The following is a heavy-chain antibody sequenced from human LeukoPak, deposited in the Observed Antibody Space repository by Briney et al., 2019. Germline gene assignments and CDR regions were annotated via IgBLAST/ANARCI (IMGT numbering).Heavy chain of an antibody. CDR3: ARQTPPSGYYRRREYFDY. CDR2: IYYSGST. Sequence: SETLSLTCTVSGGSISSSSYYWGWIRQPPGTGLEWIGSIYYSGSTYYNPSLKSRVTISVDTSKNQFSLKLSSVTAADTAVYYCARQTPPSGYYRRREYFDYWGQGTLVTVSS. V-gene: IGHV4-39*01. CDR1: GGSISSSSYY. J-gene: IGHJ4*02. D-gene: IGHD3-3*01.